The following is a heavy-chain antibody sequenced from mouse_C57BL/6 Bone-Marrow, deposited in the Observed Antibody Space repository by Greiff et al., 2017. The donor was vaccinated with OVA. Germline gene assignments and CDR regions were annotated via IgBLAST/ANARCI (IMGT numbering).Heavy chain of an antibody. V-gene: IGHV1-26*01. J-gene: IGHJ1*03. Sequence: EVQLQQSGPELVKPGASVKISCKASGYTFTDYYMNWVKQSHGKSLEWIGDINPNNGGTSYNQKFKGKATLTVDKSSSTAYMELRSLTSEDSAVYYCARRGPYWYFDVWGTGTTVTVSS. CDR3: ARRGPYWYFDV. CDR1: GYTFTDYY. CDR2: INPNNGGT.